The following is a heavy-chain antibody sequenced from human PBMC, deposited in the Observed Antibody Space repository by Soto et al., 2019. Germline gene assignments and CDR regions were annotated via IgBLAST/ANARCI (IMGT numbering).Heavy chain of an antibody. CDR2: INHSGST. J-gene: IGHJ4*02. Sequence: PSETLSLTCAVYGGSFSGYYWSWIRQPPGKGLEWIGEINHSGSTNYNPSLKSRVTISVDTSKNQFSLKLSSVTAADTAVYYCARGSGGIAAAGRGFDHWGQGTLVTVSS. CDR3: ARGSGGIAAAGRGFDH. V-gene: IGHV4-34*01. CDR1: GGSFSGYY. D-gene: IGHD6-13*01.